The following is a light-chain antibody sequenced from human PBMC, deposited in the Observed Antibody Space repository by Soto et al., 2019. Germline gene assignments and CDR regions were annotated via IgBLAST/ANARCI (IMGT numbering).Light chain of an antibody. CDR1: QSVSSY. CDR3: QQRQG. J-gene: IGKJ3*01. V-gene: IGKV3-11*01. CDR2: DAS. Sequence: EIVLTQSPATLSLSPGERATLSCTASQSVSSYLAWYQQKPGQAPRLLIYDASNRATGIPARFSGSGSGTDFTLSINSLEPEDFAVYYCQQRQGFGPGTKVDIK.